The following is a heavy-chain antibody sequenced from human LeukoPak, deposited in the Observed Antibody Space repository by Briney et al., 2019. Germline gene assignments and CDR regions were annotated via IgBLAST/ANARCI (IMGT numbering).Heavy chain of an antibody. V-gene: IGHV4-30-2*01. D-gene: IGHD3-10*01. CDR1: GGSISSGGYS. CDR2: IYHSGST. Sequence: PSQTLSLTCAVSGGSISSGGYSWSWIRQPPGKGLEWIGYIYHSGSTYYNPSLKSRVTISVDTSKNQFSLKLSSVTAADTAVYYCARALMVRGVNYGMDVWGQGTTVTVSS. CDR3: ARALMVRGVNYGMDV. J-gene: IGHJ6*02.